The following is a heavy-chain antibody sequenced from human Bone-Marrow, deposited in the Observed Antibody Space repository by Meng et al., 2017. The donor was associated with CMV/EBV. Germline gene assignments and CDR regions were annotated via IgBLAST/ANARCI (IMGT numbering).Heavy chain of an antibody. D-gene: IGHD6-6*01. CDR2: IYYSGST. V-gene: IGHV4-61*01. J-gene: IGHJ6*01. Sequence: GSLRLSCTVSGGSISSSSYYWSWIRQPPGKGLEWIGYIYYSGSTNYNPSLKSRVTISVDTSKNQFSLKLSSVTAADTAVYYCARDRAAYSSSSSYYYGMDVWGQGTTVTVSS. CDR1: GGSISSSSYY. CDR3: ARDRAAYSSSSSYYYGMDV.